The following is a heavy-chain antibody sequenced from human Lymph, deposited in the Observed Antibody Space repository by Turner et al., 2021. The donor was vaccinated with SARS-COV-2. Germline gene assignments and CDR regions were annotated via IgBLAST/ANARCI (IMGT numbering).Heavy chain of an antibody. V-gene: IGHV3-53*04. CDR3: ARDLDTAGGMDV. J-gene: IGHJ6*02. CDR2: IYSGGST. Sequence: EVQLVESGVGFVQPGGSLRTSCAASGLTVSSNYLTWVPQAPGKGLEWVSVIYSGGSTYYADSVKGRFTISRHNSKNTLYLKMNSLRAEDTAVYYCARDLDTAGGMDVWGQGTTVTVSS. D-gene: IGHD5-18*01. CDR1: GLTVSSNY.